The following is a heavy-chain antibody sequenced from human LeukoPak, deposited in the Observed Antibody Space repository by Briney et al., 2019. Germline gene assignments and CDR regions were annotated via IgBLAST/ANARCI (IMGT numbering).Heavy chain of an antibody. D-gene: IGHD3-10*01. V-gene: IGHV1-18*01. CDR1: GYTFTSYG. Sequence: ASVKVSCKASGYTFTSYGISWVRQAPGQRLEWMGWISAYNGNTNYAQKLQGRVTMTTDTSTSTAYMELRSLRSDDTAVYYCARDGEWYYYGSRSFDYWGQGTLVTVSS. CDR2: ISAYNGNT. CDR3: ARDGEWYYYGSRSFDY. J-gene: IGHJ4*02.